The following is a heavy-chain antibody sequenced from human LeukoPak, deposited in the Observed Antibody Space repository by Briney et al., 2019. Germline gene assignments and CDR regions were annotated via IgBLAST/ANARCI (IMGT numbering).Heavy chain of an antibody. CDR2: TNGATGNT. V-gene: IGHV1-3*02. CDR1: GYIFTNYA. Sequence: GASVTVSCKASGYIFTNYALHWVRQAPGQRLEWMGWTNGATGNTRFSQDFQGRLTITMDTSARTGYMELSSLRSEDTAVYYCARSPGGNARTWLDYCGRGTLVTVSP. CDR3: ARSPGGNARTWLDY. D-gene: IGHD4-23*01. J-gene: IGHJ4*02.